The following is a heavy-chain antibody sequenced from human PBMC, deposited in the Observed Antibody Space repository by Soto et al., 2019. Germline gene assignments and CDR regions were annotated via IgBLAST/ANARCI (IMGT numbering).Heavy chain of an antibody. Sequence: QVQLQESGPGLVKPSETLSLTCSVSGGSVSSADNYWLWIRQPPGKGLELIGYIYYSGITNYSPSLKSRVTLSIDTCKNQFSLQLSSVTAADTAVDYCARWHYYGSGRREFDYWGQGTLVTVSS. V-gene: IGHV4-61*08. D-gene: IGHD3-10*01. CDR3: ARWHYYGSGRREFDY. CDR1: GGSVSSADNY. CDR2: IYYSGIT. J-gene: IGHJ4*02.